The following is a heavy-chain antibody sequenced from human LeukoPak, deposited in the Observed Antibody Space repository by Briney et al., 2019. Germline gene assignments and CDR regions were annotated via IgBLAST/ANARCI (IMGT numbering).Heavy chain of an antibody. J-gene: IGHJ5*02. CDR3: AKDGARGALYSSGWT. D-gene: IGHD6-19*01. V-gene: IGHV3-30*18. CDR1: GFTFSSYG. CDR2: ISYDGSNK. Sequence: WRSLRLSCAASGFTFSSYGMHWVRQAPGKGLEWVAVISYDGSNKYYADSVKGRFTISRDNSKNTLYLQMNSLRAEDTAVYYCAKDGARGALYSSGWTWGQGTLVT.